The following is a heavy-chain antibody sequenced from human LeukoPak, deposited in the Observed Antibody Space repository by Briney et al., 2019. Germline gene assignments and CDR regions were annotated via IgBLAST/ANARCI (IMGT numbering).Heavy chain of an antibody. V-gene: IGHV4-59*01. CDR2: IYYSGST. CDR3: ARDRRYYYDSSGYYSSYYGMDV. J-gene: IGHJ6*02. D-gene: IGHD3-22*01. CDR1: GGSISSYY. Sequence: NTSETLSLTCTVSGGSISSYYWSWIRQPPGKGLEWIGYIYYSGSTNYNPSLKSRVTISVDTSKNQFSLKLSSVTAADTAVYYCARDRRYYYDSSGYYSSYYGMDVWGQGTTVTVSS.